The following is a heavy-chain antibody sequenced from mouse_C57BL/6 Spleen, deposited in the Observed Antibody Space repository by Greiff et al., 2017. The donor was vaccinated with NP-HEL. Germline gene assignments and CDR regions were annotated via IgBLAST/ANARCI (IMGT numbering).Heavy chain of an antibody. CDR2: IYPRSGNT. CDR1: GYTFTSYG. Sequence: QVQLQQSGAELARPGASVKLSCKASGYTFTSYGISWVKQRTGQGLEWIGEIYPRSGNTYYNEKFKGKATLTADKSSSTAYMELRSLTSEDSAVYFCARGSPDYGGQGTSLTVSS. J-gene: IGHJ2*02. V-gene: IGHV1-81*01. CDR3: ARGSPDY.